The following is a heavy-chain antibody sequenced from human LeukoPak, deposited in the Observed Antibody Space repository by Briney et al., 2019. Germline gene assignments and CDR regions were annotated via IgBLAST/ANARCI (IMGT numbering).Heavy chain of an antibody. D-gene: IGHD3-22*01. J-gene: IGHJ3*02. CDR2: INPNSGGT. Sequence: GASVKVSCKASGYTFTGYYMHWVRQAPGQGLEWMGWINPNSGGTNYAQKFQGRVSMTRDTSISTAYMELSRLRSDDTAVYFCARDSFAGRYYEGAFDIWGQGTMVTVSS. CDR1: GYTFTGYY. V-gene: IGHV1-2*02. CDR3: ARDSFAGRYYEGAFDI.